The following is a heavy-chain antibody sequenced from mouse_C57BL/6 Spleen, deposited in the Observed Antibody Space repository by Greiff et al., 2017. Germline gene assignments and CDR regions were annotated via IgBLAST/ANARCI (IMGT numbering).Heavy chain of an antibody. CDR1: GYTFTSYW. CDR3: ARNYDYAMDY. V-gene: IGHV1-55*01. D-gene: IGHD2-4*01. CDR2: IYPGSGST. Sequence: QVHVKQPGAELVKPGASVKMSCKASGYTFTSYWITWVKQRPGQGLEWIGDIYPGSGSTNYNEKFKSKATLTVDTSSSTAYMQLSSLTSEDSAVYYCARNYDYAMDYWGQGTSVTVSS. J-gene: IGHJ4*01.